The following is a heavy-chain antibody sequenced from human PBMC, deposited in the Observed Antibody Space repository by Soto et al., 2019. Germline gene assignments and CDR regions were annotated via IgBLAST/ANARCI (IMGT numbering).Heavy chain of an antibody. CDR1: GYIFNKYG. J-gene: IGHJ3*01. CDR2: ISAFNGYT. V-gene: IGHV1-18*01. D-gene: IGHD2-21*01. CDR3: ARGRGVVIPAGTPDAFDV. Sequence: ASVKVSCKASGYIFNKYGFNWVRQAPGQGLEWMGRISAFNGYTNFAQKFQGRVTLTTDTSTNTAYMELSSLRSDDSAIYYCARGRGVVIPAGTPDAFDVWGQGTMVTVSS.